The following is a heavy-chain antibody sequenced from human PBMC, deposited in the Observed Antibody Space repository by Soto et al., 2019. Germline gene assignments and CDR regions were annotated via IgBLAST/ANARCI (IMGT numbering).Heavy chain of an antibody. CDR1: GCTFTSYG. J-gene: IGHJ6*02. CDR3: ARVITMVRGGTYYYYGMDV. V-gene: IGHV1-18*04. CDR2: ISAYNGNT. Sequence: ASVKVSCKASGCTFTSYGISWVRQAPGQGLEWMGWISAYNGNTNYAQKLQGRVTMTTDTSTSTAYMELRSLRSDDTAVYYCARVITMVRGGTYYYYGMDVWGQGTTVTVSS. D-gene: IGHD3-10*01.